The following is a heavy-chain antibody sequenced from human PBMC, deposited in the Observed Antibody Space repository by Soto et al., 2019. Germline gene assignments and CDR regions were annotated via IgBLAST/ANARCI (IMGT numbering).Heavy chain of an antibody. D-gene: IGHD6-13*01. J-gene: IGHJ6*02. CDR3: AADGSIAAYYYGMDV. V-gene: IGHV1-58*01. Sequence: WASVKVSCKASGFTFTSSAVQWVRQARGQRLEWIGWIVVGSGNTNYAQKFQERVTITRDMSTSTAYMELSSLRSEDTAVYYCAADGSIAAYYYGMDVWGQGTTVTVSS. CDR1: GFTFTSSA. CDR2: IVVGSGNT.